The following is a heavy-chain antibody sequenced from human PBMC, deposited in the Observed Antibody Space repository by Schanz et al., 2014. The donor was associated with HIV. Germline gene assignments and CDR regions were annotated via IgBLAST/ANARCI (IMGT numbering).Heavy chain of an antibody. CDR3: ARGGIWEWDQPDFDY. V-gene: IGHV3-30*19. J-gene: IGHJ4*02. CDR1: GFIFANHV. CDR2: IWDNGRVK. D-gene: IGHD2-15*01. Sequence: QVQLVESGGGVVQSGTSLRLSCTASGFIFANHVMHWVRQAPGKGLEWVALIWDNGRVKLYADTVKGRFTISRDNSKNTLYLQMNSLRAEDTAVYYCARGGIWEWDQPDFDYWGQGTLVTVSS.